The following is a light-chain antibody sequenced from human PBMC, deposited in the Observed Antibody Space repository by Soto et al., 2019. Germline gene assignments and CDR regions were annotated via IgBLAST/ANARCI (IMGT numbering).Light chain of an antibody. CDR2: DAS. CDR1: QSISSW. Sequence: DIQMTQSPSTLSASVGDRVTITCRASQSISSWLAWYQQKPGKAPKLLIYDASSLESGVPSRFRGSGSGTEFTLTISSLQPDEFATYDCQQYNSYWTFGQGTKVDIK. V-gene: IGKV1-5*01. CDR3: QQYNSYWT. J-gene: IGKJ1*01.